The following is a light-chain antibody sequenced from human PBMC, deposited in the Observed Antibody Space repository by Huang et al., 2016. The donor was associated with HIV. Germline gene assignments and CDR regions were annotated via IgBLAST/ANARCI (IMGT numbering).Light chain of an antibody. Sequence: EIVLTQSPGTLSLSPGQRLPLSCRASQPVSNDYLAWYQQKPGQSPGLLIYAASTRAAGIPDRFSGSGSATDFILTVSRLEPEDSAVYYCQQYALSPWTFGHGTKVEI. V-gene: IGKV3-20*01. J-gene: IGKJ1*01. CDR3: QQYALSPWT. CDR1: QPVSNDY. CDR2: AAS.